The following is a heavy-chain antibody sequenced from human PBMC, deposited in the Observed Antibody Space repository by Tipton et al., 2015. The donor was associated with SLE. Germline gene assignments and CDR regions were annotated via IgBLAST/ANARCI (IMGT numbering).Heavy chain of an antibody. V-gene: IGHV3-11*01. D-gene: IGHD2-2*01. J-gene: IGHJ4*02. CDR1: GFILRDYY. CDR2: IGPIGTRGNTIT. Sequence: GSLRLSCAASGFILRDYYMTWVRQAPGKGPEWISYIGPIGTRGNTITHYADSVQGRFTISRDNAENSLYLQMNSLRAEDTALYYCTRVPMPYSYTDYWGQGTLVTVSS. CDR3: TRVPMPYSYTDY.